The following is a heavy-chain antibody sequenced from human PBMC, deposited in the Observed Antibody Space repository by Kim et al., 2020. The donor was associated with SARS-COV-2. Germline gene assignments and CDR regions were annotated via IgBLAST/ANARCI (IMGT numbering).Heavy chain of an antibody. V-gene: IGHV5-51*01. CDR3: ARRIGSSWYMYYFDY. D-gene: IGHD6-13*01. Sequence: PSFQGQVTISTDKSIRTAYLQWSSLKASDAAMYYCARRIGSSWYMYYFDYWGQGTLVTVSS. J-gene: IGHJ4*02.